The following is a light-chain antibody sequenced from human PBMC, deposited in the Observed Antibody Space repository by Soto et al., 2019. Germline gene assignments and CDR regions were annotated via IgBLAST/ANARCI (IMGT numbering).Light chain of an antibody. Sequence: QSALTQPASVSGSPGQSITISCTGTSSDVGSYNLVSWYQQHPGKAPKLMIYEGSKRPSGVSNRFSGSNSGNTASLTISGLQAEDEADYCCCSYAGSSWVFGGGTQLTVL. CDR2: EGS. V-gene: IGLV2-23*01. CDR1: SSDVGSYNL. J-gene: IGLJ3*02. CDR3: CSYAGSSWV.